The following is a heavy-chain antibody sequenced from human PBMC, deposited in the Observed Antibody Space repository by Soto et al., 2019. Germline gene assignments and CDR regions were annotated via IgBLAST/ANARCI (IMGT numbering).Heavy chain of an antibody. V-gene: IGHV1-69*12. Sequence: QVQLVQSGAEVKKPGSSVKVSCKASGGTFSSYAISWVRQAPGQGLEWMGGIIPIFGTTNYAQKFQGRVTITADDSTSTAYVELSSLRSEDTAVYYCARGMTRVAAPQSYYYGMDVWGQGTTVTVSS. CDR2: IIPIFGTT. J-gene: IGHJ6*02. CDR1: GGTFSSYA. CDR3: ARGMTRVAAPQSYYYGMDV. D-gene: IGHD6-6*01.